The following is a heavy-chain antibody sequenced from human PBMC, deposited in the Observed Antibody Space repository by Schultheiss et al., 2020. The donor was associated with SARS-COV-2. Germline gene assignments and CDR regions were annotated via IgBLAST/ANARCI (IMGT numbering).Heavy chain of an antibody. V-gene: IGHV3-11*04. CDR2: ISSSGSTI. J-gene: IGHJ6*02. D-gene: IGHD3-3*01. CDR3: ARAPTYDFTVGFNYYYYGMDV. CDR1: GFTFSDYY. Sequence: GGSLRLSCAASGFTFSDYYMSWIRQAPGKGLEWVSYISSSGSTIYYADSVKGRFTISRDNAKNSLYLQLNSLSVEDTAVYYCARAPTYDFTVGFNYYYYGMDVWGQGTTVTVSS.